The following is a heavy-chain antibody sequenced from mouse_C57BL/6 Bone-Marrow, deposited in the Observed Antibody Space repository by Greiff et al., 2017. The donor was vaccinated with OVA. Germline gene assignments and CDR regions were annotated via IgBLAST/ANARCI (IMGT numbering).Heavy chain of an antibody. Sequence: DVKLVESGGGLVQSGRSLRLSCATSGFTFSDFYMEWVRQAPGKGLEWIAASRNKANDYTTEYSASVKGRFIVSRDTSQSILYLQMNALRAEDTAIYYCARDLYDYDRGFAYWGQGTLVTVSA. CDR3: ARDLYDYDRGFAY. CDR1: GFTFSDFY. CDR2: SRNKANDYTT. J-gene: IGHJ3*01. V-gene: IGHV7-1*01. D-gene: IGHD2-4*01.